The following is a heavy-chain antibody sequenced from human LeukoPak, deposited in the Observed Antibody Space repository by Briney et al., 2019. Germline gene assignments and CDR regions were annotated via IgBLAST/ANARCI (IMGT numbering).Heavy chain of an antibody. CDR1: GFTFSSYW. Sequence: GGSLRLSCAASGFTFSSYWMSWVRQALGKGLEWVANIKHDGSEKYSVDSAKGRFTISRDNAKNSLYLQMNSLRAEDTAVYYCARGAHSSVWEYFFYYMDVWGKGTTVIVSS. V-gene: IGHV3-7*04. CDR2: IKHDGSEK. D-gene: IGHD5/OR15-5a*01. J-gene: IGHJ6*03. CDR3: ARGAHSSVWEYFFYYMDV.